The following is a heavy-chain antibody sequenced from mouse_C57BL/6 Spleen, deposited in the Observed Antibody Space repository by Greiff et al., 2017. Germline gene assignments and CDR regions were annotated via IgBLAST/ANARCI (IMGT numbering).Heavy chain of an antibody. CDR1: GFTFSDYG. V-gene: IGHV5-17*01. CDR2: ISRGSSTI. J-gene: IGHJ4*01. Sequence: ELMLVESGGGLVKPGGSLTLSCAASGFTFSDYGMHWVRQAPEKGLEWVAYISRGSSTIYYADTVKGRFTISRANAKNTLFLQMTSLRSEDTAMYYCARYYYGSSYGAMDYWGQGTSVTVSS. CDR3: ARYYYGSSYGAMDY. D-gene: IGHD1-1*01.